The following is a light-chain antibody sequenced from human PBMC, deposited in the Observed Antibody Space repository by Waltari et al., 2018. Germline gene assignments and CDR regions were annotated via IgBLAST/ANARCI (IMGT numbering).Light chain of an antibody. CDR1: ASNTGNHF. J-gene: IGLJ3*02. CDR3: AAWDDSLNGRWV. CDR2: RSD. V-gene: IGLV1-44*01. Sequence: QSVLTPPPSESGPPGQGVTIPCSGGASNTGNHFVNWSQQVPGQAPKLLIYRSDRRPAGVPDRFSGSKSGTSASLAISGLQSEDEADYYCAAWDDSLNGRWVFGGGTKVTVL.